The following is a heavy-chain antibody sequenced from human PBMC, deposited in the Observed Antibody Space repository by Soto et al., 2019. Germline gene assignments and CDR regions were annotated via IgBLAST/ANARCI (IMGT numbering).Heavy chain of an antibody. D-gene: IGHD2-21*02. CDR2: IIPIFGTA. CDR1: GGTFSSYA. V-gene: IGHV1-69*13. CDR3: ARDNSVVTATPDYYYGMDV. J-gene: IGHJ6*02. Sequence: SVKVSCKASGGTFSSYAISWVRQAPGQGLEWMGGIIPIFGTANYAQKFQGRVTITADESTSTAYMELSSLRSEDTVVYYCARDNSVVTATPDYYYGMDVWGQGTTVTVSS.